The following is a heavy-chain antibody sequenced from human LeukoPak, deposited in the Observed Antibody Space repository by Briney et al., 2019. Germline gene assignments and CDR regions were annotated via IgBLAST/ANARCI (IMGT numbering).Heavy chain of an antibody. CDR3: ARPAGDSSGYYYFDY. CDR2: IYPGDSDT. D-gene: IGHD3-22*01. CDR1: GYSFSIYW. V-gene: IGHV5-51*01. Sequence: GESLKISCKGSGYSFSIYWIAWVRQVPGKGLEWMGIIYPGDSDTRYSPSFQGQVTISADKSISTAYLQWSSLKASDTAMYYCARPAGDSSGYYYFDYWGQGTLVTVSS. J-gene: IGHJ4*02.